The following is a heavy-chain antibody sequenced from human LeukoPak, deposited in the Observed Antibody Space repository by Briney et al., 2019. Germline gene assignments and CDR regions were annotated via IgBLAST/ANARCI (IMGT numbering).Heavy chain of an antibody. V-gene: IGHV3-7*03. CDR3: AKDLGEWELVFDY. J-gene: IGHJ4*02. D-gene: IGHD1-26*01. CDR1: GFTFSGSW. Sequence: GGSLRLSRAASGFTFSGSWMSWVRQAPGKGLEWVVTIKHDGSETFHVDSVKGRFTISRDNSKNTLYLQMNSLRAEDTAVYYCAKDLGEWELVFDYWGQGTLVTVSS. CDR2: IKHDGSET.